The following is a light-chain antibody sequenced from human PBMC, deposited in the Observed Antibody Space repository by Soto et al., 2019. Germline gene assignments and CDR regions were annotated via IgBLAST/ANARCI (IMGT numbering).Light chain of an antibody. CDR1: QSVSSY. CDR3: QQRTTWPLT. Sequence: EIVLTQSPATLSSSPGERATLSCRASQSVSSYLAWYQQKPGQAPRLLIYDASSRATGIPARFTGSGSGTDFTLTITSLEPEDFAVYYCQQRTTWPLTFGGGTKVEIK. CDR2: DAS. V-gene: IGKV3-11*01. J-gene: IGKJ4*01.